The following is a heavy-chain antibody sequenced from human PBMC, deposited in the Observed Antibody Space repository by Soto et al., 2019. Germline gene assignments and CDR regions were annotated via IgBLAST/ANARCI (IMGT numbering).Heavy chain of an antibody. J-gene: IGHJ6*02. Sequence: GGSLRLSCAASGFTFSSYAMNWVRQAPGKGLEWVSAISGTGYNTYYADSLKGRFTISRDNSKNTLSLQMNSLRAEDTAVYYCARDRQFSHPRGGMDVWGQGTTVTVSS. CDR2: ISGTGYNT. V-gene: IGHV3-23*01. CDR1: GFTFSSYA. D-gene: IGHD3-10*01. CDR3: ARDRQFSHPRGGMDV.